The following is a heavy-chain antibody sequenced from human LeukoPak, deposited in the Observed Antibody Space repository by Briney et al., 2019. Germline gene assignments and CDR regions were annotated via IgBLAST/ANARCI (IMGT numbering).Heavy chain of an antibody. Sequence: GASVKVSCKASDYTFTSNGIIWVRQAPGQGLEWMGWISTYNGNTNYAQKLRGRVTMTTDTSTSTVYMELRSLRSDDTAVYYCARYSDYDIFDYWGQGTLVTVSS. V-gene: IGHV1-18*01. CDR1: DYTFTSNG. D-gene: IGHD5-12*01. CDR3: ARYSDYDIFDY. CDR2: ISTYNGNT. J-gene: IGHJ4*02.